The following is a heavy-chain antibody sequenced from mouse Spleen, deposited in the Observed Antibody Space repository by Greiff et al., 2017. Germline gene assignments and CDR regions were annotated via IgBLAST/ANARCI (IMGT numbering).Heavy chain of an antibody. D-gene: IGHD2-1*01. Sequence: QVQLQQPGAELVRPGSSVKLSCKASGYTFTSYWMDWVKQRPGQGLEWIGNIYPSDSETHYNQKFKDKATLTVDKSSSTAYMQLSSLTSEDSAVYYCAREGRNFYFDYWGQGTTLTVSS. V-gene: IGHV1-61*01. CDR2: IYPSDSET. CDR3: AREGRNFYFDY. J-gene: IGHJ2*01. CDR1: GYTFTSYW.